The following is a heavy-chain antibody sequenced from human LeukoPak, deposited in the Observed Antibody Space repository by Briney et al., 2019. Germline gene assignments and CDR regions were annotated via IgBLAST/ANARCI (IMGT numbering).Heavy chain of an antibody. CDR3: ARYYYYYMDV. Sequence: GGSLRLSCAASGFTFSSYWMSWVRQAPGKGLEWVSYISSSGSTIYYADSVKGRFTISRDNAKNSLYLQMNSLRAEDTAVYYCARYYYYYMDVWGKGTTVTISS. V-gene: IGHV3-48*04. J-gene: IGHJ6*03. CDR2: ISSSGSTI. CDR1: GFTFSSYW.